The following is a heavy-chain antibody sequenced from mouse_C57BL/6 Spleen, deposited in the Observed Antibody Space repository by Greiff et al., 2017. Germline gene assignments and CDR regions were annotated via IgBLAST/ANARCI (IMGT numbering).Heavy chain of an antibody. Sequence: EVHLVESGGGLVKPGGSLKLSCAASGFTFSDYGMHWVRQAPEKGLEWVAYISSGSGTIYYADTVKGRFTISRDNAKNTLFLQMTSLRSEDTAMYYCARDGYYAMDYWGQGTSVTVSS. V-gene: IGHV5-17*01. CDR2: ISSGSGTI. CDR1: GFTFSDYG. CDR3: ARDGYYAMDY. D-gene: IGHD2-3*01. J-gene: IGHJ4*01.